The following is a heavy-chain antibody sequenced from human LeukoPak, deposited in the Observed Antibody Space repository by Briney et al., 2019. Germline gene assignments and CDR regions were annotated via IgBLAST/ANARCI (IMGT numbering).Heavy chain of an antibody. D-gene: IGHD5-18*01. Sequence: PWASVKVSCKASGYTFTSYGISWVRQAPGQGLEWMGWISAYNGNTNYAQNFQGRVTMTTDTSTSTAYMELSSLTSDDTAVYYCARAGRGSISDGYHHFDYWGQGTLVTVSS. J-gene: IGHJ4*02. CDR1: GYTFTSYG. V-gene: IGHV1-18*01. CDR3: ARAGRGSISDGYHHFDY. CDR2: ISAYNGNT.